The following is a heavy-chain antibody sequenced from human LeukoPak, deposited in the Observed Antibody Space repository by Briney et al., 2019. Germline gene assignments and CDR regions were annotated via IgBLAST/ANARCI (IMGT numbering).Heavy chain of an antibody. CDR2: ISYDGSNK. V-gene: IGHV3-30*18. CDR1: GFTLRNHL. D-gene: IGHD5-12*01. CDR3: AKDRRGYSGYDGDYFDN. J-gene: IGHJ4*02. Sequence: GGSLRLSCPSCGFTLRNHLRHWVRPAPGKGLEWVAVISYDGSNKYYADSVKGRFTVSRDNSKNTLYLQMNSLRAEDTAVYYCAKDRRGYSGYDGDYFDNWGQGTLVTVSS.